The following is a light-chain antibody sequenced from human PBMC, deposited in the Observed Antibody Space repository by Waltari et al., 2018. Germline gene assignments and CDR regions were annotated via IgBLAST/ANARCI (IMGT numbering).Light chain of an antibody. V-gene: IGKV1-5*03. J-gene: IGKJ2*01. CDR1: QSIRSW. Sequence: DIQMTQSPSTLSASVGDRVTITCRASQSIRSWLAWYQQKPGKAPKLLIYKASTLASGVPSRFSGSGSVTEFTLTISSLQPDDFATYYCQQYDSYPTFGQGTKLEIE. CDR2: KAS. CDR3: QQYDSYPT.